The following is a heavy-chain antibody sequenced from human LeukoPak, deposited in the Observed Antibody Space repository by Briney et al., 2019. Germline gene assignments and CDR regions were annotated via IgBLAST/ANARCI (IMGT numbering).Heavy chain of an antibody. V-gene: IGHV3-64*01. D-gene: IGHD6-13*01. J-gene: IGHJ2*01. CDR2: ISSNGGST. CDR3: AKFLIAAAGNFDL. CDR1: GFTFSSYA. Sequence: GGSLRLSCAASGFTFSSYAMHWVRQAPGKGLEYVSAISSNGGSTYYANSVKGRFTISRDNSKNTLYLQMGSLRAEDTAVYYCAKFLIAAAGNFDLWGRGTLVTVSS.